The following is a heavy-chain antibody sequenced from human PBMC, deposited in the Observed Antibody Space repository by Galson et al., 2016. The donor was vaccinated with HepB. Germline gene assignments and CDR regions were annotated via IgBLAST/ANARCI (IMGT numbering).Heavy chain of an antibody. V-gene: IGHV1-2*02. D-gene: IGHD3-3*01. Sequence: SVKVSCKASGYRFTGYYIHWVRQAPGQGLEWLGWINPNSGDTDYAQSIQDRVTVTRDTSIRTAYLALSRLTSDDPAVYYCARGGDFWSGYFFQDWGQGTPVSVIS. CDR1: GYRFTGYY. CDR3: ARGGDFWSGYFFQD. J-gene: IGHJ1*01. CDR2: INPNSGDT.